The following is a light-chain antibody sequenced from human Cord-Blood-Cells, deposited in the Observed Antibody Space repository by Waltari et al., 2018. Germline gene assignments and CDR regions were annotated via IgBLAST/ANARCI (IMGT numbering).Light chain of an antibody. CDR1: SSDVGGYNY. CDR3: CSYAGSPWV. CDR2: DVS. Sequence: QSALTQPRSVSGSPGQSVTISCTGTSSDVGGYNYVSWYQHPPCKAPKLMIYDVSKLPSGVPDRFSGSKSGNTASLTISGLQAEDEADYYCCSYAGSPWVFGGGTKLTVL. J-gene: IGLJ3*02. V-gene: IGLV2-11*01.